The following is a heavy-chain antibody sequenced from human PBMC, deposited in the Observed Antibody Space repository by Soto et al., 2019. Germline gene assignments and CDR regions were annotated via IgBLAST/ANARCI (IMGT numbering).Heavy chain of an antibody. CDR3: ARLHFSWNYYDSSGYYRN. CDR2: IKQDGSEK. J-gene: IGHJ4*02. V-gene: IGHV3-7*05. Sequence: GGSLRLSCAASGFTFSSYWMSWVRQAPGKGLEWVANIKQDGSEKYYVDSVKGRFTISRDNAKNSLYLQMNSLRAEDTAVYYCARLHFSWNYYDSSGYYRNWGQRTLVTVSS. CDR1: GFTFSSYW. D-gene: IGHD3-22*01.